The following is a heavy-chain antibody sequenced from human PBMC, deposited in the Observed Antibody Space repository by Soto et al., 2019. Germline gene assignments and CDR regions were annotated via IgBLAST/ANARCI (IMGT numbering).Heavy chain of an antibody. J-gene: IGHJ6*02. CDR1: GGTFSSYA. CDR3: ARVVIIFYYYYGMVV. Sequence: GASVKGSCKASGGTFSSYAISWVRQAPGQGLEWMGGIIPIFGTANYAQKFQGRVTITADESTSTAYMELSSLRSEDTAVYYCARVVIIFYYYYGMVVWGQGTTVTVSS. V-gene: IGHV1-69*13. D-gene: IGHD3-3*01. CDR2: IIPIFGTA.